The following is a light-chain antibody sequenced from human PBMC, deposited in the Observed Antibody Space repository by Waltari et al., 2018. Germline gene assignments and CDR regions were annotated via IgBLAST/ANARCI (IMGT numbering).Light chain of an antibody. CDR1: QSLRDP. J-gene: IGKJ3*01. CDR3: QQRSDRPQTFA. Sequence: EILLTHSPATLSLSPGDRATLPCTASQSLRDPLAWYQQRPGQPPRLLIYDSSSRASGVPARFSGRRSGTDFTLTISSLEPEDFAVYYCQQRSDRPQTFAFGPGTKVDL. V-gene: IGKV3-11*01. CDR2: DSS.